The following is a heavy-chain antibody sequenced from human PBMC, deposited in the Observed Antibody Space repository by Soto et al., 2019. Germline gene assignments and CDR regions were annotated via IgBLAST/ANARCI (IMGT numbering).Heavy chain of an antibody. CDR3: ARYSSLLFYYFDY. D-gene: IGHD3-22*01. V-gene: IGHV4-30-4*01. Sequence: SETLSLTCTVSGGSISSGDYYWSWIHQPPGKGLEWIGYIYYSGSTYYNPSLKSRVTISVDTSKNQFSLKLSSVTAADTAVYYCARYSSLLFYYFDYWGQGTLVTVSS. CDR1: GGSISSGDYY. J-gene: IGHJ4*02. CDR2: IYYSGST.